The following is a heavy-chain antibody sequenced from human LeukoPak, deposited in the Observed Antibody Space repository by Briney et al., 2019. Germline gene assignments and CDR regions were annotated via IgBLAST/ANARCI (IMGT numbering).Heavy chain of an antibody. CDR2: INHSGST. V-gene: IGHV4-34*01. J-gene: IGHJ4*02. CDR3: ARDLSSGWDY. D-gene: IGHD6-19*01. CDR1: GGSFSGYY. Sequence: SETLSLTCAVYGGSFSGYYWSWIRQPPGKGLEWIGEINHSGSTNYNPSLKSRVTISVDTSKNQFSLKLSSVTAADTAVYCCARDLSSGWDYWGQGTLVTVSS.